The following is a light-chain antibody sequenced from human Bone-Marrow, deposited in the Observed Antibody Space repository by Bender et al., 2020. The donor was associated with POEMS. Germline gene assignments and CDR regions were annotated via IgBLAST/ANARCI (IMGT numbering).Light chain of an antibody. CDR2: EVN. CDR3: SSYAGSNNFV. J-gene: IGLJ2*01. CDR1: SSDVGSYNL. Sequence: QSALTQPASVSGSPGQSITISCTGTSSDVGSYNLVSWYQHHPGKAPKLMIYEVNMRPSGVSNRFSGSKSGNTASLTVSGLQAEDEADYYCSSYAGSNNFVFGGGTKLTVL. V-gene: IGLV2-14*02.